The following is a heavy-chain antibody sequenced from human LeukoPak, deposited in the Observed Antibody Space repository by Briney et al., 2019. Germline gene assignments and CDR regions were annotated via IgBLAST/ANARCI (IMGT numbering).Heavy chain of an antibody. CDR2: INPNSGGT. J-gene: IGHJ4*02. D-gene: IGHD1-7*01. CDR3: ARGTGTTSGGAAY. Sequence: ASVKVSCKASGYTFTGYYMHWVRQAPGQGLEWMGWINPNSGGTNYAQKFQGRVTMTRDTSISTAYMELSRPRSDDTAVYYCARGTGTTSGGAAYWGQGTLVTVSS. V-gene: IGHV1-2*02. CDR1: GYTFTGYY.